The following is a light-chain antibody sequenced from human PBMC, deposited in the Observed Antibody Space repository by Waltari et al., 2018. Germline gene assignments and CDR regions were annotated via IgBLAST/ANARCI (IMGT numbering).Light chain of an antibody. CDR1: SSNIGAGYD. CDR2: RNN. V-gene: IGLV1-40*01. Sequence: QSVLTQPPSVSGAPGQRVTISCTGSSSNIGAGYDVHWYQQLPGTAPNLLIYRNNNRPSGAPDRFSGSKSGTAASLAITGLQAEDAADYYCQSYDSSLSAAVFGGGTKLTVL. CDR3: QSYDSSLSAAV. J-gene: IGLJ3*02.